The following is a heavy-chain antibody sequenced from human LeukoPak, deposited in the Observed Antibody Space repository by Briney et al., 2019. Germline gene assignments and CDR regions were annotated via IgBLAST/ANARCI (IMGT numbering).Heavy chain of an antibody. V-gene: IGHV3-48*03. J-gene: IGHJ4*02. CDR2: ISSSSSII. CDR3: ASGGDILTGYYSVVFDY. D-gene: IGHD3-9*01. CDR1: GFTFSSYE. Sequence: TGGSLRLSCAASGFTFSSYEMNWVRQAPGKGLEWVSYISSSSSIIYYADSVKGRFTISRDNAKNSLYLQMNSLRAEDTAVYYCASGGDILTGYYSVVFDYWGQGTLVTVSS.